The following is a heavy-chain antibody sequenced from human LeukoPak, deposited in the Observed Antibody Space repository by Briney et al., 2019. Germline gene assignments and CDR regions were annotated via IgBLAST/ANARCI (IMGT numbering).Heavy chain of an antibody. J-gene: IGHJ4*02. CDR1: GFAFGSHW. Sequence: GGSLRLSCAASGFAFGSHWMQWVLHAPGKGLVLISHITSDGSRTTYAGSVKGRFTISRDNAKNTLFLQMHSLSAEDTAVYYCVRSHDFDYWGQGTLVTVSS. CDR3: VRSHDFDY. CDR2: ITSDGSRT. V-gene: IGHV3-74*01.